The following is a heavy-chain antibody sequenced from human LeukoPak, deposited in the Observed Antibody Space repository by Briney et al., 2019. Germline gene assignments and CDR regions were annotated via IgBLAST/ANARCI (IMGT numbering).Heavy chain of an antibody. J-gene: IGHJ6*03. CDR2: ISGSGGST. D-gene: IGHD1-7*01. Sequence: GGSLRLSCAASRFTFSNYAMTWVRQAPGKGLEGVSSISGSGGSTYYADSVKGRYAISRDNSKNTLYLQMNSLRAEDTAIYYCAKSGPELPSYGYYYMDVWGKGTTVTVSS. CDR1: RFTFSNYA. CDR3: AKSGPELPSYGYYYMDV. V-gene: IGHV3-23*01.